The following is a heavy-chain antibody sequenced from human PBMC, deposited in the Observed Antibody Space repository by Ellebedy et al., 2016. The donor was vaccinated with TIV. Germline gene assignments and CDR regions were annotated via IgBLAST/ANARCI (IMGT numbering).Heavy chain of an antibody. J-gene: IGHJ6*02. CDR2: INQVGSQK. CDR1: GFSFSSYW. CDR3: ARDGAYGDYAPGQYGMDV. D-gene: IGHD4-17*01. Sequence: GGSLRLSCTASGFSFSSYWMSWVRQAPGKGLEWVANINQVGSQKYYVDSVKGRFTVSRDNAKNSLYLEMNSLRVEDTAVYYCARDGAYGDYAPGQYGMDVWGQGTTVIVS. V-gene: IGHV3-7*03.